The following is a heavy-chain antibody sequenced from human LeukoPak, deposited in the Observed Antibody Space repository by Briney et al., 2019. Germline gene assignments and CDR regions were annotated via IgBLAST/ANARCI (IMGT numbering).Heavy chain of an antibody. D-gene: IGHD2-2*03. CDR1: GYTFTSYY. CDR3: ARGVDIVVVPAAIQP. J-gene: IGHJ5*02. Sequence: ASVKVSCKASGYTFTSYYMHRVRQAPGQGLEWMGIINPSGGSTSYAQKFQGRVTMTRDTSTSTVYMELSSLSSEDTAVYYCARGVDIVVVPAAIQPWGQGTLVTVSS. V-gene: IGHV1-46*03. CDR2: INPSGGST.